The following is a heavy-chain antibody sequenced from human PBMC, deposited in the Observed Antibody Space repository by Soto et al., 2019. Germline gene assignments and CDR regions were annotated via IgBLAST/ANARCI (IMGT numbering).Heavy chain of an antibody. CDR3: ARAGCSSTSGYTYYYYGMDG. CDR1: GGTFSSYA. V-gene: IGHV1-69*01. J-gene: IGHJ6*02. CDR2: IIPLFGTA. D-gene: IGHD2-2*02. Sequence: QVQLVQSGAEVQKPGSSVKVSCKASGGTFSSYAISWERQAPGQGLEWRGGIIPLFGTANYAQKFQGRCTITADESTSTADMEQSSRRSEDTAVHYCARAGCSSTSGYTYYYYGMDGWGQGTTVTGS.